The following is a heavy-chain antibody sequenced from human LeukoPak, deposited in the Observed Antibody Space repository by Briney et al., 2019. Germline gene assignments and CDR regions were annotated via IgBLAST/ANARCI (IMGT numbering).Heavy chain of an antibody. CDR1: GFTFDDYA. V-gene: IGHV3-9*01. CDR2: ISWNSGSI. CDR3: ARVTYYDFWSGYPYFDY. D-gene: IGHD3-3*01. J-gene: IGHJ4*02. Sequence: PGRSLRLSCAASGFTFDDYAMHWVRQAPGKGLEWVSGISWNSGSIGYADSVKGRFTISRDNAKNSLYLQMSSLRAEDTALYYCARVTYYDFWSGYPYFDYWGQGTLVTVSS.